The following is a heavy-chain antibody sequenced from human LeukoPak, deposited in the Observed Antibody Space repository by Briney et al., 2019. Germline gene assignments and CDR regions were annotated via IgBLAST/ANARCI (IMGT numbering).Heavy chain of an antibody. V-gene: IGHV3-21*01. Sequence: SGGSLRLSCAASGFTFSDYSMNWVRQTPGKGLEWVASVNIVSSYIYYADSMRGRFTISRDNAKNSLFLQMNSLRAEDTAVYYCARLRRNSDRSDFFYYYDHWGQGTLVTVSS. CDR1: GFTFSDYS. D-gene: IGHD3-22*01. J-gene: IGHJ4*02. CDR2: VNIVSSYI. CDR3: ARLRRNSDRSDFFYYYDH.